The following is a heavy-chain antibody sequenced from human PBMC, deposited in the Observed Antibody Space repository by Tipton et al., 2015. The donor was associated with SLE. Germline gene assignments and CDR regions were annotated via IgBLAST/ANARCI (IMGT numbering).Heavy chain of an antibody. CDR3: ASWVYYYDSSGYQNYFDY. J-gene: IGHJ4*02. CDR2: IYYSGST. D-gene: IGHD3-22*01. CDR1: GGSISSSSYY. V-gene: IGHV4-39*01. Sequence: TLSLTCTVSGGSISSSSYYWGWIRQPPGKGLEWIGSIYYSGSTYYNPSLKSRVTISVDTSKNQFSLKLSSVTAADTAVYYRASWVYYYDSSGYQNYFDYWGQGTLVTVSS.